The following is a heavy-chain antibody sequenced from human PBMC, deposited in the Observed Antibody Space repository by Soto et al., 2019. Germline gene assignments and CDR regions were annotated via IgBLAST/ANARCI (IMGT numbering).Heavy chain of an antibody. J-gene: IGHJ6*03. CDR2: INPNSGGT. CDR1: GYTFTGYY. V-gene: IGHV1-2*04. D-gene: IGHD6-13*01. Sequence: ASVKVSCKASGYTFTGYYMHWVRQAPGQGLEWMGWINPNSGGTNYAQKFQGWVTMTRDTSISTAYMELSRLRSDDTAVYYCARAAAVPTPYYYYYMDVWGKGTTVTVSS. CDR3: ARAAAVPTPYYYYYMDV.